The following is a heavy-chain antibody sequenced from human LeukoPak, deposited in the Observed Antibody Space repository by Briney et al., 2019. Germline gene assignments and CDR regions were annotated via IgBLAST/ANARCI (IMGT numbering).Heavy chain of an antibody. CDR3: ARHRMSGSGSYYEDY. Sequence: SETLSLTCTVSGGSISSGSYYWNWVRQPAGKGLEWIGRIHTSGRTNYTPSLKSRVTISVDTSKDQFSLKLSSVTAADTAVYYCARHRMSGSGSYYEDYWGQGTLVTVSS. D-gene: IGHD3-10*01. CDR1: GGSISSGSYY. V-gene: IGHV4-61*02. J-gene: IGHJ4*02. CDR2: IHTSGRT.